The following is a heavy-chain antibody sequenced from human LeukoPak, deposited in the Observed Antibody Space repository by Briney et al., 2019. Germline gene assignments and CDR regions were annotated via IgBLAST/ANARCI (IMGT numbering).Heavy chain of an antibody. D-gene: IGHD3-16*01. CDR2: ISSGSSDI. Sequence: GGSLRLSCAASGFTFSYYNMNWVRQAPGKGLEWLSSISSGSSDIYHADSVKGRFTISRDNAKNTLYLQMNSVRPEDTAVYYCATDWAWGGFDHWGQGALVTVSS. V-gene: IGHV3-21*01. J-gene: IGHJ4*02. CDR3: ATDWAWGGFDH. CDR1: GFTFSYYN.